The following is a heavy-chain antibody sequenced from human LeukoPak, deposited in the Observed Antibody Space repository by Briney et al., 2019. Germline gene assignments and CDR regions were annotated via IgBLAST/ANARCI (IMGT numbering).Heavy chain of an antibody. Sequence: GASVKVSCKASGYTFTSYDINWVRQATGQGLEWMGWMNHNSGNTGYAQKFQGRVTMTRNTSISTAYMELSSLRSEDTAVYYCARGSRYSSSWYPPEYFQHWGQGTLVTVSS. CDR3: ARGSRYSSSWYPPEYFQH. CDR1: GYTFTSYD. J-gene: IGHJ1*01. V-gene: IGHV1-8*01. D-gene: IGHD6-13*01. CDR2: MNHNSGNT.